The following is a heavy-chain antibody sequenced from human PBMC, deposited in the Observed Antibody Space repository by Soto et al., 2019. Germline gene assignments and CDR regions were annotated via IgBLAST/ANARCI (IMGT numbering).Heavy chain of an antibody. Sequence: QLQLQESGPGLVKPSETLSLTCTVSGGSISSSPYYWGWIRQPPGKGLEWIGNIYYNGNTFYNPSLKSRFTITVDTSKNQFPLKLSSVTAADTAVYYCAGHGPLSNNWNHLDYWGRGTLVTVSS. D-gene: IGHD1-1*01. CDR3: AGHGPLSNNWNHLDY. CDR1: GGSISSSPYY. J-gene: IGHJ4*02. CDR2: IYYNGNT. V-gene: IGHV4-39*01.